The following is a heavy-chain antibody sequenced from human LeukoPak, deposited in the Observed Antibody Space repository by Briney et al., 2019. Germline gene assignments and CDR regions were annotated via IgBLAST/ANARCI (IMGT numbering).Heavy chain of an antibody. CDR1: GGSLSSSSYY. Sequence: SETLSLTCTVSGGSLSSSSYYWGWLRQPPGRGLEWLGSIYHSGSTYYNPSLKSRVTISVDTSKNQSSLKLSSVTAADTAVYYCARGVARSSKFHFSYYFDYWGQGTLVTVSS. J-gene: IGHJ4*02. V-gene: IGHV4-39*07. CDR3: ARGVARSSKFHFSYYFDY. D-gene: IGHD6-6*01. CDR2: IYHSGST.